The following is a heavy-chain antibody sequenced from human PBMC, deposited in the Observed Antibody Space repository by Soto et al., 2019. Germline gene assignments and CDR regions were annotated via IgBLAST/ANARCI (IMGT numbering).Heavy chain of an antibody. CDR3: AREYCSGSRCYCPDH. D-gene: IGHD2-15*01. CDR1: GYTFTDYG. J-gene: IGHJ4*02. V-gene: IGHV1-18*01. Sequence: QVQLVQSGAEVKKPGASVKVSCKASGYTFTDYGITWVRQAPGQGLEWMGWISAYNDNANYAQKLQGRVTMTADTSTSTAHLELRSLRSDDTAVYYCAREYCSGSRCYCPDHWGQGTLVTVSS. CDR2: ISAYNDNA.